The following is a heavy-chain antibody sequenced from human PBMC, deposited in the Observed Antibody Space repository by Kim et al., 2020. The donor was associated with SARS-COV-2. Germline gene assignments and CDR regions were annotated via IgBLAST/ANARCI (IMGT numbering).Heavy chain of an antibody. Sequence: ASVKVSRKASGYTFTTYYISWVRQAPGQGLEWMGWISAYNGYTNYAQKFQGRVTMTTDTSTSTAYMELRSLRSDDTAMYYCAREPYSNFFDYWGQGTLVTVSS. CDR3: AREPYSNFFDY. CDR1: GYTFTTYY. D-gene: IGHD4-4*01. CDR2: ISAYNGYT. J-gene: IGHJ4*02. V-gene: IGHV1-18*01.